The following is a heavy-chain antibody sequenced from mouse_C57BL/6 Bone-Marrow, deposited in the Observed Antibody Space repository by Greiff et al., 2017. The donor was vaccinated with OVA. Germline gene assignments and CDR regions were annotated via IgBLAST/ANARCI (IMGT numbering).Heavy chain of an antibody. D-gene: IGHD2-4*01. J-gene: IGHJ1*03. CDR3: TRGGGLRWYFDV. CDR1: GFTFSSYA. Sequence: VQLKESGEGLVKPGGSLKLSCAASGFTFSSYAMSWVRQTPEKRLEWVAYISSGGDYIYYADTVKGRFTISRDNARNTLYLQMSSLKSEDTAMYYCTRGGGLRWYFDVWGTGTTVTVSS. V-gene: IGHV5-9-1*02. CDR2: ISSGGDYI.